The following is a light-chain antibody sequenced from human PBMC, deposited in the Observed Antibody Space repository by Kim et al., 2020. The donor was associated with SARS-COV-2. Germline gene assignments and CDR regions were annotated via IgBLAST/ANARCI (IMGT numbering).Light chain of an antibody. J-gene: IGKJ2*01. CDR2: DIS. Sequence: TLSLSPRERALLSCRASQTVRSSFAWYQQKPGQPPRLLIYDISNRATGIPARFSGSGSGTDFTLTISSLEPEDSAVYYCQQRTNWLFGQGTKLEIK. V-gene: IGKV3-11*01. CDR1: QTVRSS. CDR3: QQRTNWL.